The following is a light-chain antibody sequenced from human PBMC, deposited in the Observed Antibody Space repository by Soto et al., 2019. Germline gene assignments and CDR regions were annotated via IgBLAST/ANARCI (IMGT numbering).Light chain of an antibody. V-gene: IGKV3-20*01. CDR1: QNIKTN. J-gene: IGKJ1*01. Sequence: VLTQSPATLSVSQGERATLSCRASQNIKTNLAWYQHKPGQAPRLLIYGAFTGATGVPARFSGSGSGTDFTLTISRLEPDDLAVYYCLQYGSSPRTFGRGTKVDIK. CDR3: LQYGSSPRT. CDR2: GAF.